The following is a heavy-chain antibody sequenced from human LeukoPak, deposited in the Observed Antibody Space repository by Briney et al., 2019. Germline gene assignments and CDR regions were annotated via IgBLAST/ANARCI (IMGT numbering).Heavy chain of an antibody. D-gene: IGHD3-22*01. J-gene: IGHJ4*02. CDR2: IYYSGST. Sequence: SETLSLTCTVSGGSISSYYWSWIRQPPGKGLEWIGYIYYSGSTNYNPSLKSRVTISVDTSKNQFSLKLSSVTAADTAVYYGARVRVYYDSSGYPPYYFDYWGQGTLVTVSS. V-gene: IGHV4-59*01. CDR1: GGSISSYY. CDR3: ARVRVYYDSSGYPPYYFDY.